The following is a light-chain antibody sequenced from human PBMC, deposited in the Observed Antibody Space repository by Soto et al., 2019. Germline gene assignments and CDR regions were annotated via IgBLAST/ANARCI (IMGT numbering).Light chain of an antibody. CDR3: QDYGSSAWT. CDR1: QSVSSY. V-gene: IGKV3-20*01. CDR2: GAS. Sequence: MVLTHSPATLSFSPWERSTLSNRASQSVSSYLAWYQQKPGQAPRLLIYGASTRATGIPARFSGSGSGTDFTLTISRLEPEDFAVYYCQDYGSSAWTFGQGTKVDIK. J-gene: IGKJ1*01.